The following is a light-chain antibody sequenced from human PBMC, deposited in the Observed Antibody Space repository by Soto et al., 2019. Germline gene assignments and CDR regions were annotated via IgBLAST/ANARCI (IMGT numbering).Light chain of an antibody. V-gene: IGKV3-20*01. CDR1: QSLSSNNY. J-gene: IGKJ2*03. CDR3: QQYGSSPKS. Sequence: EIVLTQSPGTLSLPPGERGTLSCRAGQSLSSNNYLAWYQQKPGQAPRLLVYGASSRATGIPDRFSASGSGTDFTLTISRLEPEDFAVYYCQQYGSSPKSFGQGTKVDIK. CDR2: GAS.